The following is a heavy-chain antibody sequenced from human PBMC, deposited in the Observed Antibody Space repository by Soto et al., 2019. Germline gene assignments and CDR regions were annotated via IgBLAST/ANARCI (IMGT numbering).Heavy chain of an antibody. CDR2: IYTRVGT. V-gene: IGHV4-4*07. CDR1: CGSIISYY. D-gene: IGHD6-6*01. Sequence: PSETLSLTSTVSCGSIISYYWIWIRQPAGKGLEWIGRIYTRVGTNYNPSLKSRVTMSVDTSKNQFSLKLSSVTAADTAVYYCARVMEQLALDYWGQGTLVTVSS. CDR3: ARVMEQLALDY. J-gene: IGHJ4*02.